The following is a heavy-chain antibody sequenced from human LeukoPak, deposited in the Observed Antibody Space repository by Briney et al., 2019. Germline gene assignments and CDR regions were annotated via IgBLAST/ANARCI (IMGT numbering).Heavy chain of an antibody. V-gene: IGHV3-21*01. CDR3: VRDARAVADY. J-gene: IGHJ4*02. CDR1: GFTFSYYS. CDR2: ITSTGSDI. Sequence: PGGSLRLSCAASGFTFSYYSMNWVRQAPGQGLEWVSAITSTGSDIYYADSVKGRFTISRDNARNSLYLQMDSLRAEDTAVYYCVRDARAVADYWGQGTLVTVSS. D-gene: IGHD6-19*01.